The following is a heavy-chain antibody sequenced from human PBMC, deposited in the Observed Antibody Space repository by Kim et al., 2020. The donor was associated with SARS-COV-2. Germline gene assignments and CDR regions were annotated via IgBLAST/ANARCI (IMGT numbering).Heavy chain of an antibody. Sequence: GGSLRLSCITSGFTFDDYGTSWVRQAPGKGLEWVSTINWDGSSTGYADSVQGRFTISRDNVRNSLFLEMGSLRDDDTALCYCARADCGGSYSGHYSDYSGMGVWGQGTPVTVSS. CDR2: INWDGSST. CDR3: ARADCGGSYSGHYSDYSGMGV. CDR1: GFTFDDYG. J-gene: IGHJ6*02. V-gene: IGHV3-20*04. D-gene: IGHD3-9*01.